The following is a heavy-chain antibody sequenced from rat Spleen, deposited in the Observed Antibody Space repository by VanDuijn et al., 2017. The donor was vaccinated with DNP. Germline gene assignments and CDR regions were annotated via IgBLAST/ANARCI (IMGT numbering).Heavy chain of an antibody. V-gene: IGHV5-22*01. CDR3: ARPIGYNFGGFAY. D-gene: IGHD1-4*01. CDR1: GFTVTDHY. J-gene: IGHJ3*01. Sequence: EIQLVESGGGLVQPGRSLKLSCAASGFTVTDHYMAWVRQAPRKGLEWVASISYEGSYTYYGDSVKGRFAISRDNAKSTLYLQMNSLRSEDTASYSCARPIGYNFGGFAYWGQGTLVTVSS. CDR2: ISYEGSYT.